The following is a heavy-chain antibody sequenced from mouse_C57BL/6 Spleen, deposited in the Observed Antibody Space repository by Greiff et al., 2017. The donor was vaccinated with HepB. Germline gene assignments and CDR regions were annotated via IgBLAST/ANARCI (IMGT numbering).Heavy chain of an antibody. J-gene: IGHJ2*01. D-gene: IGHD3-1*01. CDR3: ARKSTRASY. CDR2: INPSSGYT. CDR1: GYTFTSYT. V-gene: IGHV1-4*01. Sequence: VQLQQSGAELVKPGASVKMSCKASGYTFTSYTMHWVKQRPGQGLEWIGNINPSSGYTKYNQKFKDKATLTADKSSSTAYMQLSSLTSEDAAVYYCARKSTRASYWGQGTTLTVSS.